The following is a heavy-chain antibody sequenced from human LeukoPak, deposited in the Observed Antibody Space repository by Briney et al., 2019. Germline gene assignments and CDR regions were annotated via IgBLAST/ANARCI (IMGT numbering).Heavy chain of an antibody. CDR1: GGTFSSYA. D-gene: IGHD2-2*01. J-gene: IGHJ6*03. Sequence: SVKVSCKASGGTFSSYAISWVRQAPGQGLEWMGRIIPIFGTANYAQKFQGRVTITADKTKSTAYMQLSSLRSEDTAVYYCASHYCSSTSCHYARYYYYMDVWGKGTTVTVSS. CDR2: IIPIFGTA. CDR3: ASHYCSSTSCHYARYYYYMDV. V-gene: IGHV1-69*06.